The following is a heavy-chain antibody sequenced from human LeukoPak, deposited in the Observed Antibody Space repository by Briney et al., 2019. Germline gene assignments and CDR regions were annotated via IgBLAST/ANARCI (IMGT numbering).Heavy chain of an antibody. CDR3: AREKTYYDILTGYYPYYFDY. CDR2: IYYSGST. Sequence: PSETLSLTCTVSGGSISSGGYSWSWIRQHPGKGLEWIGYIYYSGSTHYNPSLKSRVTISVDTSKNQFSLKLSSVTAADTAVYYCAREKTYYDILTGYYPYYFDYWGQGTLVTVSS. D-gene: IGHD3-9*01. J-gene: IGHJ4*02. CDR1: GGSISSGGYS. V-gene: IGHV4-31*03.